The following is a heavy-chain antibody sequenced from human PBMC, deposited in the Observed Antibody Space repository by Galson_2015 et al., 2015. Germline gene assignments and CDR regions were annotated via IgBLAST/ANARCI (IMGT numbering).Heavy chain of an antibody. Sequence: SVKVSCKASGGTFSSYAISWVQQAPGQGLEWMGVIIPIFGTANYAQKFQGRVTITADESTSTAYMELSSLRSEDTAVYYCARYQSSYSSGWNGDYWGQGTLVTVSS. CDR1: GGTFSSYA. D-gene: IGHD6-19*01. J-gene: IGHJ4*02. V-gene: IGHV1-69*13. CDR2: IIPIFGTA. CDR3: ARYQSSYSSGWNGDY.